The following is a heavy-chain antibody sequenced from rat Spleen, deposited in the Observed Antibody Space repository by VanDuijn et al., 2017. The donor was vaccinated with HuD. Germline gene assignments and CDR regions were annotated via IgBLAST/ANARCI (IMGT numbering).Heavy chain of an antibody. CDR1: RLTFSNYY. CDR3: TRGGNYPLDY. CDR2: ISTVGGST. D-gene: IGHD1-4*01. Sequence: EVQLVESGGGLVQPGRSLKLSCAASRLTFSNYYMAWVRQAPTKGLEWVAYISTVGGSTYYSDSVKGRFTISRDNARSTLYLQMNSLRSEDTATYYCTRGGNYPLDYWGQGVMVTVSS. J-gene: IGHJ2*01. V-gene: IGHV5-27*01.